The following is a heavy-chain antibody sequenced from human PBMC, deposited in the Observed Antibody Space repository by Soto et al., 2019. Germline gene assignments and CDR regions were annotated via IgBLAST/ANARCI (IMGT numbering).Heavy chain of an antibody. CDR1: GFTFSNAW. J-gene: IGHJ6*02. CDR2: IKSKTDCGTT. Sequence: EVQLVESGGGLVKPGGSLRLSCAASGFTFSNAWMIWVRQAPGKVLEWVGRIKSKTDCGTTDYAAHVKGRFTISRDDSKNTLYLQMNSLKTEDTGVYYCNKDRPILVWFGAQSVVWGQGTTVTGYS. CDR3: NKDRPILVWFGAQSVV. V-gene: IGHV3-15*01. D-gene: IGHD3-10*01.